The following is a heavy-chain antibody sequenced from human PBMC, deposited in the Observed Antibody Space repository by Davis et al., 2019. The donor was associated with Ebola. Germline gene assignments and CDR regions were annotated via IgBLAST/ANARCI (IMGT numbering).Heavy chain of an antibody. Sequence: GGSLRLSCAASGFTFNKYWMSWVRQAPGKGLEWVSVISGSGGSTYYADSVKGRFTISRDNSKNTLYLQMNSLRAEDTALYYCAKSGGSCYSKLDSWDQGTLVTVSS. V-gene: IGHV3-23*01. CDR3: AKSGGSCYSKLDS. J-gene: IGHJ4*02. D-gene: IGHD2-15*01. CDR1: GFTFNKYW. CDR2: ISGSGGST.